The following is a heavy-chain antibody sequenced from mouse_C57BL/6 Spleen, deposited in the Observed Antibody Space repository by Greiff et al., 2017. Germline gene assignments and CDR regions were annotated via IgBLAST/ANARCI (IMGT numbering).Heavy chain of an antibody. CDR1: GYSFTGYY. CDR2: INPSTGGT. Sequence: EVQLQESGPELVKPGASVKISCKASGYSFTGYYMNWVKQSPEKSLEWIGEINPSTGGTTYNQKFKAKATLTVDKSSSTAYMQLKRLTSEDSAVYYCASQAVDYAMDYWGQGTSVTVSS. CDR3: ASQAVDYAMDY. J-gene: IGHJ4*01. D-gene: IGHD3-2*02. V-gene: IGHV1-42*01.